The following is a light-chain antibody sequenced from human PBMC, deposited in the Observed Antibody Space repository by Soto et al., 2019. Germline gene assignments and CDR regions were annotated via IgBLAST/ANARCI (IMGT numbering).Light chain of an antibody. Sequence: QSVLTQPASVSGSPGQSITISCTGTSSDVGGYNYVSWYQQHPGKAPKLMIYEVSNRPSGASNRFSGAKSGNTASLTISGLQAEDEADYYCSSYTSSSTLVVFGGGTKLTAL. CDR3: SSYTSSSTLVV. CDR1: SSDVGGYNY. V-gene: IGLV2-14*01. J-gene: IGLJ2*01. CDR2: EVS.